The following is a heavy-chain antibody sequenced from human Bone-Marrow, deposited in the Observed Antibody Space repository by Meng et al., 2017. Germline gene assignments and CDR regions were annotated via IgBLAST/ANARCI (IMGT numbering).Heavy chain of an antibody. V-gene: IGHV3-30*07. CDR1: GFTFSSYA. D-gene: IGHD4-23*01. Sequence: GGSLRLSCAASGFTFSSYAMHWVRQAPGKGLEWVAVISYDGSNKYYADSVKGRFTISRDNAKNSLYLQMNSLRAEDTALYYCARSYGGKVWGQGTLVTVSS. J-gene: IGHJ4*02. CDR2: ISYDGSNK. CDR3: ARSYGGKV.